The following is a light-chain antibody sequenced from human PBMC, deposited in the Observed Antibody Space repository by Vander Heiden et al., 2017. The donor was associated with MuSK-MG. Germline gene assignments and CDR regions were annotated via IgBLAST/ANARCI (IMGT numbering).Light chain of an antibody. CDR2: GAS. Sequence: ETVSTQPAGTLSLSPGERATLSCRASQSVSSSYLAWYQQKPGQAPRLLIYGASSRATGIPDRFSGSGSGTDFTLTISRLEPEDFAVYYCQQYGSSLRTFGQGTKVEIK. V-gene: IGKV3-20*01. CDR1: QSVSSSY. CDR3: QQYGSSLRT. J-gene: IGKJ1*01.